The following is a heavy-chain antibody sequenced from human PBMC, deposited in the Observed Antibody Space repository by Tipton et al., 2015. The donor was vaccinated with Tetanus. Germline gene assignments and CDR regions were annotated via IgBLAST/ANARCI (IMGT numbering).Heavy chain of an antibody. J-gene: IGHJ4*02. Sequence: SGFDFRSDWMTWVRQAPGKGLEWVANIKQDGNEKYPVDSVKGRFTISRDNGKNLLYLEMNSLRVEDTAVYYCARDPHTIRTGNHRGFDYWGQGTLVTVSS. CDR2: IKQDGNEK. CDR3: ARDPHTIRTGNHRGFDY. V-gene: IGHV3-7*03. D-gene: IGHD3-10*01. CDR1: GFDFRSDW.